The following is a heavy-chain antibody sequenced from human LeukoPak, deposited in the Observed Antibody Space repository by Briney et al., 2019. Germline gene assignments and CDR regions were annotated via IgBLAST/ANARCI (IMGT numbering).Heavy chain of an antibody. Sequence: GGSLRLSCAVSGINLRSYAMSWVRQAPGKGLEWVSAGTEGSGTTYYADSVKGRFTISRDYSKNTLYLQMNSLRAEDTAVYYCAKGLVGDDYWGQGTLVTVSS. V-gene: IGHV3-23*01. CDR3: AKGLVGDDY. CDR2: GTEGSGTT. D-gene: IGHD2-2*01. CDR1: GINLRSYA. J-gene: IGHJ4*02.